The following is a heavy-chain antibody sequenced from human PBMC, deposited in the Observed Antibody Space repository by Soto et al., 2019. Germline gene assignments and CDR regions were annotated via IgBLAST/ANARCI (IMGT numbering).Heavy chain of an antibody. CDR1: RGSISSDY. V-gene: IGHV4-4*07. D-gene: IGHD1-7*01. CDR2: IYTSGST. Sequence: LFLTCTVSRGSISSDYWSWIRQPAGKGLEWIGSIYTSGSTNYNPSLKIRVTMSVDTSKNQFSLKLSSVTAADTSVYYCAREYGRNLYXWRQGTLYTVSX. CDR3: AREYGRNLYX. J-gene: IGHJ4*02.